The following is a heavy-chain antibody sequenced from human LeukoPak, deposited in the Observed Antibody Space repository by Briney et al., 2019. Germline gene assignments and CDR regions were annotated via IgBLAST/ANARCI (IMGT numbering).Heavy chain of an antibody. CDR3: ARGGNYWPQWWFDP. J-gene: IGHJ5*02. V-gene: IGHV4-59*01. Sequence: PSETLSLTCTVSGGSISTYYWGWIRQPPGKGLEWIGYIYYTGSTSYNPSLKSRVTMSLNASKNQFSLELNSVTPADTAVYYCARGGNYWPQWWFDPWGRGTLVSVSS. D-gene: IGHD1-26*01. CDR2: IYYTGST. CDR1: GGSISTYY.